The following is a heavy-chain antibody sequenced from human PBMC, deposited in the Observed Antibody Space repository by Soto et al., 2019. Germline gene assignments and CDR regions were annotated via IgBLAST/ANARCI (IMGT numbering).Heavy chain of an antibody. D-gene: IGHD3-9*01. V-gene: IGHV3-48*02. CDR2: ISSGSKTI. CDR3: VREDILGVRSFDY. Sequence: GGSLRLSCAASGFTFSGYSVNWVRQAPGKGLEWVSDISSGSKTIYYAESVKGRFTVSRDNARNSQYLQMNSLRDEDTAVYYCVREDILGVRSFDYWGQGTLVTVSS. J-gene: IGHJ4*02. CDR1: GFTFSGYS.